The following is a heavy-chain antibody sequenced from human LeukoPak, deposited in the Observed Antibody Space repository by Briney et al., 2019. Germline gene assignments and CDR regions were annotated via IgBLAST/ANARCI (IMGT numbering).Heavy chain of an antibody. D-gene: IGHD1-26*01. CDR2: IYYSGST. V-gene: IGHV4-59*08. CDR3: TKREGPMSGSYDYFDP. Sequence: PSETLSLTCTVSGGSISSYYWSWIRQPPGKGLEWIGYIYYSGSTNYNPSLKSRVTISVDTSKNQFSLKVTSVTAADTAMYYCTKREGPMSGSYDYFDPWGQGTLATVS. CDR1: GGSISSYY. J-gene: IGHJ5*02.